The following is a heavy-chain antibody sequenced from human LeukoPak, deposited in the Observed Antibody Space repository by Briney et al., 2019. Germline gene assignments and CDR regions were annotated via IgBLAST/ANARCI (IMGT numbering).Heavy chain of an antibody. D-gene: IGHD3-16*01. CDR2: IYPGDSDT. Sequence: GSLKISCKGSGYSFTSYWIGWVRQMPGKGLEWMGIIYPGDSDTRYSPSFQGQVTISADKSISTAYLQWSSLKASDTAMYYCARLGSYDYVWGSYVYWGQGTLVTVSS. V-gene: IGHV5-51*01. J-gene: IGHJ4*02. CDR3: ARLGSYDYVWGSYVY. CDR1: GYSFTSYW.